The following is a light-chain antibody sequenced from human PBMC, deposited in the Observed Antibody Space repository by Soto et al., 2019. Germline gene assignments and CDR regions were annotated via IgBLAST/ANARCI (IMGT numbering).Light chain of an antibody. V-gene: IGKV3-15*01. Sequence: EIIMTQSPVTLSVSPGERVTLSCRASQSVGSKLGWYQQKPGQPPRLLIYRASNRANGVPARFSGSGSGTEFTLTISSLQSEDFAVYFCQHYNNWPLTFGGGTKVDIE. J-gene: IGKJ4*01. CDR2: RAS. CDR3: QHYNNWPLT. CDR1: QSVGSK.